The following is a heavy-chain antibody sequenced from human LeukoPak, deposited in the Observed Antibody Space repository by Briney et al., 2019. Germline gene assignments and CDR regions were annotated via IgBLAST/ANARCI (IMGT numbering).Heavy chain of an antibody. D-gene: IGHD2-2*01. CDR1: GFTFSSYA. V-gene: IGHV3-23*01. J-gene: IGHJ4*02. CDR2: ISGSGGST. CDR3: AKAPRYCSSTSCYQFVY. Sequence: GGSLRLSCAASGFTFSSYAMSWVRQAPGKGLEWVSAISGSGGSTYYADSVKGRFTISRDNSKNTLYLQMNRLRAEDTAVYYCAKAPRYCSSTSCYQFVYWGQGTLVTVSS.